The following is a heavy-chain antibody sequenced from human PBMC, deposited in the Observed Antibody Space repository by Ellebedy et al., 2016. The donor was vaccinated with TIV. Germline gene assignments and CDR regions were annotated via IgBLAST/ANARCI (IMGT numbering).Heavy chain of an antibody. Sequence: PGGSLRLSCAVSGFTFRSYTMSWVRQAPGKGLEWVSGITGCGGPTYYAVPVKGRFTVSRDNSKNTRDLQMNSLRAADTAVYYWAKAGAPDYYNGLDVWGQGTTVTVSS. J-gene: IGHJ6*02. CDR2: ITGCGGPT. CDR3: AKAGAPDYYNGLDV. D-gene: IGHD7-27*01. CDR1: GFTFRSYT. V-gene: IGHV3-23*01.